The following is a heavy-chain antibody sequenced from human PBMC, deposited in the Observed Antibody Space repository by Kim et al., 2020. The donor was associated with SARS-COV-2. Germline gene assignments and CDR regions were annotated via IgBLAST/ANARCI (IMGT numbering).Heavy chain of an antibody. Sequence: GGSLRLSCAASGFTFSNYGMTWVRQAPGKGLEWVSSISFSSTYIYYADSVRGRFTISRDNAKNSLYLQMNSLRADDTAVYFCARGTIIAIERGYWFFDLWGRGTLVAVSS. J-gene: IGHJ2*01. D-gene: IGHD6-13*01. V-gene: IGHV3-21*01. CDR3: ARGTIIAIERGYWFFDL. CDR1: GFTFSNYG. CDR2: ISFSSTYI.